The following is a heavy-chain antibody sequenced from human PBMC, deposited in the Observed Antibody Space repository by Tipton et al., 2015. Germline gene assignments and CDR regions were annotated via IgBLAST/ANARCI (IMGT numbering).Heavy chain of an antibody. V-gene: IGHV4-30-2*03. CDR1: GGSISSGDYY. CDR3: ANLYVDYDY. D-gene: IGHD4-17*01. J-gene: IGHJ4*02. Sequence: TLSLTCIVSGGSISSGDYYWSWIRQPPGKGLEWIGCIFYSGSTYYNPSLKSRVTISVDTSKNQFSLNLTSVTAADTAIYYCANLYVDYDYWGQGTLVTVSS. CDR2: IFYSGST.